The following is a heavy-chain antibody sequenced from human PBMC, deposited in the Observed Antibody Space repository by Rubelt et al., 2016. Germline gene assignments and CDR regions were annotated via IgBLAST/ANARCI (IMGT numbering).Heavy chain of an antibody. CDR2: IDPSDSYT. CDR1: GYSFTSYW. V-gene: IGHV5-10-1*03. D-gene: IGHD3-10*01. CDR3: ARIPGSGSSEINWFDP. J-gene: IGHJ5*02. Sequence: EVQLVQSGAEVKKPGESLRISCKGSGYSFTSYWISWVRQMPGKGLEWMGRIDPSDSYTNYSRSFQSHVTISPDKSISTAYLQWSSLKASDTAMYYCARIPGSGSSEINWFDPWGQGTLVTVSS.